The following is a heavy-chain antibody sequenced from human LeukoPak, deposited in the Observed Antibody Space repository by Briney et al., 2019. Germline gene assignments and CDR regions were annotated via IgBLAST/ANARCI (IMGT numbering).Heavy chain of an antibody. V-gene: IGHV4-30-4*01. D-gene: IGHD5-12*01. CDR1: GGSISSDDHY. Sequence: PSQTLSLTCTVSGGSISSDDHYWGWIRQPPGKGLEWIGHITYSGSTDYSPSLRSRVTMSVDTSKNQFSLKLNSVTAAETAMYFCARGGVGGYDYFDSWGQGTLVAVSS. CDR3: ARGGVGGYDYFDS. CDR2: ITYSGST. J-gene: IGHJ4*02.